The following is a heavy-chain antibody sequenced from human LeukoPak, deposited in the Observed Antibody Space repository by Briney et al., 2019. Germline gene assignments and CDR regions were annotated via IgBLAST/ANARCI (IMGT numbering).Heavy chain of an antibody. CDR2: ISYGGST. D-gene: IGHD1/OR15-1a*01. CDR3: ARQGNRNNLDYFHY. J-gene: IGHJ4*02. Sequence: SETLSLTCTVSGGSISTSDYYWDWIRQPPGKGLEWIGSISYGGSTYYNPSLKSRVTISVDTSKNQFSLRLSSVTAADTALYYCARQGNRNNLDYFHYWGQGTLVTVSS. CDR1: GGSISTSDYY. V-gene: IGHV4-39*01.